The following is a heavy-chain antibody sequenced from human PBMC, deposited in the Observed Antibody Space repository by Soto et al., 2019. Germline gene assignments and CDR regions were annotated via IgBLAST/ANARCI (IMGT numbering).Heavy chain of an antibody. V-gene: IGHV3-23*01. CDR1: GFTFSSFA. J-gene: IGHJ4*02. Sequence: EEQLLESGGGLLQPGGSLRLSCAASGFTFSSFAMSWVRQAPGKGLEWVSGITASGTSTFYADSVKGRATITRDYSKSTLYLRMIGLTAEDTAVYYCAKDATAGWGQGTLVTVSS. CDR3: AKDATAG. CDR2: ITASGTST.